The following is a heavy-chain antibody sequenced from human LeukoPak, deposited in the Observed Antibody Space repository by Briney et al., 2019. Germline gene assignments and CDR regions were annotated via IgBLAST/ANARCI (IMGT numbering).Heavy chain of an antibody. CDR2: INHSGST. Sequence: PSETLCLTCAVYGGSFSGYYWSWIRQPPGKGLEWIGEINHSGSTNYNPTLKSRATISVDTSKNHFSLKLNSMTAADTAVYYCARGATSTNLFDPGGQGALVTVSS. J-gene: IGHJ5*02. CDR1: GGSFSGYY. V-gene: IGHV4-34*01. CDR3: ARGATSTNLFDP.